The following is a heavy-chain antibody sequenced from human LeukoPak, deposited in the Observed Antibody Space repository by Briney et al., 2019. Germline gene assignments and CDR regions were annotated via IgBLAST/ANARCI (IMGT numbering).Heavy chain of an antibody. V-gene: IGHV3-20*04. CDR3: AREGMAGRGLFDC. CDR2: INWNGGST. D-gene: IGHD5-24*01. Sequence: GGSLRLSCAASGFTFDDYAMSWVRHAPGKGLEWVSGINWNGGSTVYADSVKGRFTISRDNPKNSLYLQMNSLRAEDTAFYYCAREGMAGRGLFDCWGQRTLVTVSS. J-gene: IGHJ4*02. CDR1: GFTFDDYA.